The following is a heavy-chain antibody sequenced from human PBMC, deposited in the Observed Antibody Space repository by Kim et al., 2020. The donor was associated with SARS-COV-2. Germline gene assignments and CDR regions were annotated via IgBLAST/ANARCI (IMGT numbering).Heavy chain of an antibody. CDR1: GFTFSSYS. J-gene: IGHJ4*02. V-gene: IGHV3-21*01. CDR2: ISSSSSYI. D-gene: IGHD3-16*02. Sequence: GGSLRLSCAASGFTFSSYSMNWVRQAPGKGLEWVSSISSSSSYIYYADSVKGRFTISRDNAKNSLYLQMNSLRAEDTAVYYCARELGLGELSGYWGQGTLVTVSS. CDR3: ARELGLGELSGY.